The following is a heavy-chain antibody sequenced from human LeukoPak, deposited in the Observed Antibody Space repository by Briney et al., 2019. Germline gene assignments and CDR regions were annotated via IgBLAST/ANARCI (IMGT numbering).Heavy chain of an antibody. CDR1: GFTFSSHG. J-gene: IGHJ4*02. V-gene: IGHV3-23*01. CDR3: AKVTYGSGTYGAFDS. CDR2: ISGSGDYT. D-gene: IGHD3-10*01. Sequence: GGSLRLSCAASGFTFSSHGMSWVRQAPGKGLEWVSTISGSGDYTYYADSMKGRFTISRDNSKNTLYLQMNSLRAEDTAVYYCAKVTYGSGTYGAFDSWGQGTLVTVSS.